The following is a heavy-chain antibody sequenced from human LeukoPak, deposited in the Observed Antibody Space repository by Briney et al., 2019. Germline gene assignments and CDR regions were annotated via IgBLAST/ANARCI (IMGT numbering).Heavy chain of an antibody. D-gene: IGHD3-10*01. J-gene: IGHJ4*02. CDR1: GFTFSSYW. V-gene: IGHV3-7*03. Sequence: GGSLRLSCAASGFTFSSYWMSWVRQAPGKGLEWVANIKQDGSEKYYVDSVKGRFTISRDNSKNTLYLQMNSLRAEDTAVYYCAKVTMVRGVIFDYWGQGTLVTVSS. CDR2: IKQDGSEK. CDR3: AKVTMVRGVIFDY.